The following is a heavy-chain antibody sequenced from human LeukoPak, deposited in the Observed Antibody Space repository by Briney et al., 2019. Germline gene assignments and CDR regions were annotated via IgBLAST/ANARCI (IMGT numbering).Heavy chain of an antibody. D-gene: IGHD3-22*01. CDR3: AKDISGGYELAFDY. V-gene: IGHV3-23*01. J-gene: IGHJ4*02. Sequence: GGSLRLSCAASGFAFSSYAMSWVRQAPGKGLEWVSAISGSGGSTYYADSVKGRFTISRDNSKNTLYLQMNSLRAEDTAVYYCAKDISGGYELAFDYWGQGTLVTVSS. CDR2: ISGSGGST. CDR1: GFAFSSYA.